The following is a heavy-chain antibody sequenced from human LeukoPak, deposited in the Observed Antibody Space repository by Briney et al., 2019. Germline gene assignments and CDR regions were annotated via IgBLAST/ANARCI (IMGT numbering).Heavy chain of an antibody. Sequence: GSLRLSCAASGFTVSSNYMSWVRQAPGKGLEWVSVIYSGGSTYYADSVKGRFTISRDNSKNTLYLQMNSLRAEDTAVYYCAKDLKIAAAGAWGQGTLVTVSS. J-gene: IGHJ5*02. CDR2: IYSGGST. CDR3: AKDLKIAAAGA. V-gene: IGHV3-66*02. D-gene: IGHD6-13*01. CDR1: GFTVSSNY.